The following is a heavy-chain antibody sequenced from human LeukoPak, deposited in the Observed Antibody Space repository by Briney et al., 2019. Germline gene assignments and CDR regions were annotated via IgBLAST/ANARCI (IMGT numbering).Heavy chain of an antibody. D-gene: IGHD2-21*02. CDR3: AKDVYRQIVVVTAERN. CDR2: ISGSVAST. Sequence: PGGSLRLSCAVSGFTSTRYAMSCVRQAPGNGLGSVSAISGSVASTYYAYSVKARFTISRDNSKNTLYLQINNLRAEDTAVYYCAKDVYRQIVVVTAERNWGQGTLVTVSA. J-gene: IGHJ4*02. CDR1: GFTSTRYA. V-gene: IGHV3-23*01.